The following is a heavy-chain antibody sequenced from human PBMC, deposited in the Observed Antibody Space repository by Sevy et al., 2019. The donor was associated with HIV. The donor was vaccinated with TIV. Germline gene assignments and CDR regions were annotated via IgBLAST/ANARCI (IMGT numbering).Heavy chain of an antibody. V-gene: IGHV5-51*01. J-gene: IGHJ6*02. CDR2: IFPGDSDT. D-gene: IGHD1-26*01. CDR3: ARARGIPHYYYGMDV. Sequence: GESLKISCKGSGYSFTTYWIGWVRQMPGKGLEWMGIIFPGDSDTRYSQSCQGQVTISADNSISTAYLQWSSLKASDTAIYYCARARGIPHYYYGMDVWGQGTTVTVSS. CDR1: GYSFTTYW.